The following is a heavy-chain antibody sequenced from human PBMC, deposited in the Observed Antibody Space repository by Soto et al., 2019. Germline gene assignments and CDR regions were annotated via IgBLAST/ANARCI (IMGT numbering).Heavy chain of an antibody. D-gene: IGHD4-17*01. V-gene: IGHV1-69*13. CDR3: ARGHYGGNYFAY. CDR1: GGTFSSYA. Sequence: SVKVSCKASGGTFSSYAISWVRQAPGQGLERMGGIIPIFGTANYAQKFQGRVTITADESTSTAYMELSSLRSEDTAVYYCARGHYGGNYFAYWGQGTLVTVSS. CDR2: IIPIFGTA. J-gene: IGHJ4*02.